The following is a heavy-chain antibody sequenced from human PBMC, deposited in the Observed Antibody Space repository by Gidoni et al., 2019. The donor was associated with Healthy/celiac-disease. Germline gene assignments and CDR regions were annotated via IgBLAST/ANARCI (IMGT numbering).Heavy chain of an antibody. Sequence: EVQLVESGGGLVKPGGSLRLSCAASGFTFSNAWMHWVRQAPGKGLEWVGRIKSKTDGGTTDYAAPVKGRFTISRDDSKNTLYLQMNSLKTEDTAVYYCTTEGGSSGWYSYYYGMDVWGQGTTVTVSS. CDR3: TTEGGSSGWYSYYYGMDV. CDR1: GFTFSNAW. CDR2: IKSKTDGGTT. D-gene: IGHD6-19*01. J-gene: IGHJ6*02. V-gene: IGHV3-15*07.